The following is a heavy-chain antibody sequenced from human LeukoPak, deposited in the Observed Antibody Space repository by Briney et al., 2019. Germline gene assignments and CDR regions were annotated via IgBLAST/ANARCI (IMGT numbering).Heavy chain of an antibody. V-gene: IGHV1-2*02. CDR1: GYTFTGYY. CDR3: ARASRGSAMVENDY. D-gene: IGHD5-18*01. Sequence: ASAKVSCKASGYTFTGYYMHWVRQAPGQGLEWMGWINPNSGGTNYAQKFQGRVTMTRDTSISTAYMELSRLRSDDTAVYYCARASRGSAMVENDYWGQGTLVTVSS. CDR2: INPNSGGT. J-gene: IGHJ4*02.